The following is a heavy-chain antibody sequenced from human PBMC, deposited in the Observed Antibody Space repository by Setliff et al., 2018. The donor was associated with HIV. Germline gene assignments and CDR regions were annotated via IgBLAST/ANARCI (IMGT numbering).Heavy chain of an antibody. J-gene: IGHJ4*02. CDR3: ARDQHPQGGFPDY. V-gene: IGHV3-33*08. Sequence: GGSLRLSCEASGFTFNNYGMHWVRQAPGEGLEWVAVIWYDGTNKYYADSVKGRFTISRDNSKNTLYLEMASLRVEDTAVYYCARDQHPQGGFPDYWGQGTLVTVSS. D-gene: IGHD5-12*01. CDR2: IWYDGTNK. CDR1: GFTFNNYG.